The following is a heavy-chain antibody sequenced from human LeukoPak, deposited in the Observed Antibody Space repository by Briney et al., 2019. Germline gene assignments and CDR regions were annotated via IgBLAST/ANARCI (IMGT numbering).Heavy chain of an antibody. CDR2: ITSSSDYI. J-gene: IGHJ4*02. Sequence: GGSLRLSCADSGFSFSTYNMNWVRQAPGKGLEWVSSITSSSDYIYYADSVKGRFTISRDNAKNSLYLQMNSLRAEDTAVYYCARDTLWFGEYLYYFDYWGQGTLVTVSS. CDR1: GFSFSTYN. V-gene: IGHV3-21*01. D-gene: IGHD3-10*01. CDR3: ARDTLWFGEYLYYFDY.